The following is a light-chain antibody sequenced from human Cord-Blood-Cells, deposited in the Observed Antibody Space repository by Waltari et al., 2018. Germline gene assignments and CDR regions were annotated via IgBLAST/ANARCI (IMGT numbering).Light chain of an antibody. CDR1: ALPMQS. CDR3: QSADSSGTYYV. V-gene: IGLV3-25*03. J-gene: IGLJ1*01. CDR2: KDS. Sequence: YLLSQPSSVSVSPSQVAGTTCSGAALPMQSPDSYQQKPGQAPVLGIYKDSGRPSGIPERFSGSSSGTTVTLTISGVQAEDEADYYCQSADSSGTYYVFGTGTKVTVL.